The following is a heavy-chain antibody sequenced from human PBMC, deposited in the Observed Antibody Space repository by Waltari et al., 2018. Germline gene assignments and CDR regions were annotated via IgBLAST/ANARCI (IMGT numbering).Heavy chain of an antibody. CDR2: IYHSGST. CDR3: ARIYGSGSPIPSVDY. D-gene: IGHD3-10*01. V-gene: IGHV4-39*01. Sequence: QLQLQESGPALVKPSETLSLTSTVSGGSISRSNSCWVWLPQPPGKGGDWIASIYHSGSTYYNPSLKSRVTISVDTSKNQFSLKLTSVTAADTAVYYCARIYGSGSPIPSVDYWGQGTLVTVSS. CDR1: GGSISRSNSC. J-gene: IGHJ4*02.